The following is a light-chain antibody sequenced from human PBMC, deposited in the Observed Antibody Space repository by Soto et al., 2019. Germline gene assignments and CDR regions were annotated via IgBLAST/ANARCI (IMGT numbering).Light chain of an antibody. CDR3: QQYTGPPTT. Sequence: EIILTQSPDTLSLSPWERATLSCRASQTVSSNYLAWCQQRPGQAPRLLIYGASTRAAGIPDRFSGSGSGTDFTLTITRLEPEDSAVYFCQQYTGPPTTFGQGTRLE. J-gene: IGKJ5*01. CDR2: GAS. CDR1: QTVSSNY. V-gene: IGKV3-20*01.